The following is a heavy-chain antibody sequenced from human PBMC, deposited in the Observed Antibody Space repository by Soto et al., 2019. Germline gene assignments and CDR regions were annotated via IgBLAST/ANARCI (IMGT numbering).Heavy chain of an antibody. D-gene: IGHD6-19*01. CDR1: S. CDR2: ISSSSSYR. V-gene: IGHV3-21*01. CDR3: ARDLLSRGGGLRAYCYGMDV. J-gene: IGHJ6*02. Sequence: SMNRIIKEKGKGLEWVSSISSSSSYRYYADSVKGRFTISRDNAKNSLYLQMNRLRAEDTAVYCCARDLLSRGGGLRAYCYGMDVWGQGTTVTVSS.